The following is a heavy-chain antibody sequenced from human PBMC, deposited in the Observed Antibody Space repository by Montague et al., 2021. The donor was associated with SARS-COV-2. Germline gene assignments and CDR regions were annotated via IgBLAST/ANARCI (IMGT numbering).Heavy chain of an antibody. Sequence: SETLSLTCAVSGDSVSSGNYFWAWLRQPPGKGLERSGSIFYTGSDEYNASLRSPVTMSVDTSNNPFALRLDTVTAADTAVYFCARQNYRSGTQNGLGGNWFDPWGQGTLVTVSS. CDR1: GDSVSSGNYF. V-gene: IGHV4-39*01. CDR2: IFYTGSD. D-gene: IGHD3-10*01. CDR3: ARQNYRSGTQNGLGGNWFDP. J-gene: IGHJ5*02.